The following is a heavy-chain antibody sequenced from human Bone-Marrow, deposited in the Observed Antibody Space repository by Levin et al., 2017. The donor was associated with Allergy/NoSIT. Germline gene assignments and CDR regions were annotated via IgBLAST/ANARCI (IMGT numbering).Heavy chain of an antibody. CDR3: VGDPYYETDV. CDR1: GFSISNYW. D-gene: IGHD3-16*01. CDR2: INGPGGTF. Sequence: GGSLRLSCAASGFSISNYWMHWVRQVPGKGLEWVSSINGPGGTFTYADSVKGRFTISRDNARNTLYLQMNSLRGADTAVYHCVGDPYYETDVWGQGTTVTVSS. V-gene: IGHV3-74*03. J-gene: IGHJ6*02.